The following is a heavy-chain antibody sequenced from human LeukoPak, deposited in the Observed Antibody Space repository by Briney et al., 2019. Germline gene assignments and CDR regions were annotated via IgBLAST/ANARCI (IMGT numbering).Heavy chain of an antibody. CDR3: ARVGQYSSGWYSEDLDY. D-gene: IGHD6-19*01. V-gene: IGHV1-2*06. CDR1: GYTFTGYY. Sequence: ASVKVSCKASGYTFTGYYMHWVRQAPGQGLEWMGRINPNSGGTNYAQKFQGRVTMTRDTSISTAYMELSRLRSDDTAVYYCARVGQYSSGWYSEDLDYWGQGTLVTVSS. J-gene: IGHJ4*02. CDR2: INPNSGGT.